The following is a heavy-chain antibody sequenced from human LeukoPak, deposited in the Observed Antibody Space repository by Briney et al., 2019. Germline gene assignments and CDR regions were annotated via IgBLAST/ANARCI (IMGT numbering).Heavy chain of an antibody. CDR2: ISWNSGSI. CDR1: GFTFDDYA. V-gene: IGHV3-9*01. J-gene: IGHJ3*02. D-gene: IGHD2-15*01. Sequence: PGGSLRLSCAASGFTFDDYAMHWVRQAPGKGLEWVSGISWNSGSIGYADSAKGRFTISRDNAKNTLYLQMNSLRAEDTAVYYCARESFCSGGSCYSGRAFDIWGQGTMVTVSS. CDR3: ARESFCSGGSCYSGRAFDI.